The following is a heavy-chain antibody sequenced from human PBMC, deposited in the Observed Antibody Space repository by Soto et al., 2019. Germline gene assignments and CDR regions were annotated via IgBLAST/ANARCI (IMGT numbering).Heavy chain of an antibody. CDR2: INHSGST. Sequence: SLTCAVYGRSFSGYYWSWIRQPPGKGLEWIGEINHSGSTNYNPSLKSRVTISVDTSKNQFSLKLSSVTAADTAVYYCARAVKNSSTYLRLFAVCGQGSLVT. J-gene: IGHJ4*02. V-gene: IGHV4-34*01. D-gene: IGHD4-17*01. CDR3: ARAVKNSSTYLRLFAV. CDR1: GRSFSGYY.